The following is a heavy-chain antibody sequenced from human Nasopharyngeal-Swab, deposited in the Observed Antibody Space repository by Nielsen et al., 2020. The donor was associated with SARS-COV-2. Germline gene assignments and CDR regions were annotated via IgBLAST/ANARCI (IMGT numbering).Heavy chain of an antibody. CDR3: ARGCVLTGPSCYYYGMDV. J-gene: IGHJ6*02. CDR1: GFTFSSYS. V-gene: IGHV3-21*01. Sequence: GESLKISCAASGFTFSSYSMNWVRQAPGKGLEWVASISSSSSHIYYADSVKGRFTIYRDNAKNSLYLQIKSLRAEDTAVYYCARGCVLTGPSCYYYGMDVWGQGTTVTVSS. CDR2: ISSSSSHI. D-gene: IGHD3-9*01.